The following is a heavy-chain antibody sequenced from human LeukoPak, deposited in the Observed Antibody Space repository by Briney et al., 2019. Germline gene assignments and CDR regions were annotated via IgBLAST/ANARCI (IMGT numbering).Heavy chain of an antibody. CDR3: ARGAYGDK. V-gene: IGHV1-18*04. Sequence: GASVKVSCKASGYTFTGYYMHWVRQAPGQGLEWMEWISTQSGNTNYAQKVQGRLTLTTDRSTNTAYMELRSLRSDDTAVYYCARGAYGDKWGQGTPVTVSS. CDR2: ISTQSGNT. CDR1: GYTFTGYY. D-gene: IGHD4-17*01. J-gene: IGHJ4*02.